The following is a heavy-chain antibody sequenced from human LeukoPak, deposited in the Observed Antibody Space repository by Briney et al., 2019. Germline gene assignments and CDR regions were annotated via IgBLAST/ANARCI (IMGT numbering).Heavy chain of an antibody. V-gene: IGHV3-33*01. CDR1: GFTFSSYG. D-gene: IGHD3-22*01. J-gene: IGHJ3*02. Sequence: GGSLRLSCAASGFTFSSYGMHWVRQAPGKGLEWVAVIWYDGSTKYYADSVKGRFTISRDNSKNTLYLQMNSLRAEDTAVYYCARDRSMSYYDSSGNGHDAFDIWGQGTMVTVSS. CDR2: IWYDGSTK. CDR3: ARDRSMSYYDSSGNGHDAFDI.